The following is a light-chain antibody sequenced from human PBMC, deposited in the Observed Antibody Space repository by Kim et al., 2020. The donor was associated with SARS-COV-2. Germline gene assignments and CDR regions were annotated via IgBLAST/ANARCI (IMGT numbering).Light chain of an antibody. Sequence: PGDRDTISCRASQTINNLYLAWYQQKPGQPPRLLIYGASSRATGIPDRFSGSGSGTDFTLTISRLDPEDFAVYYCQQYNTSPTWTFGRGTKVDIK. CDR2: GAS. CDR1: QTINNLY. CDR3: QQYNTSPTWT. V-gene: IGKV3-20*01. J-gene: IGKJ1*01.